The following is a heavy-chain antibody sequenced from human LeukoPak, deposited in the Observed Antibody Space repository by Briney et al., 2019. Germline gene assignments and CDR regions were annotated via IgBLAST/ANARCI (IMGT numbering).Heavy chain of an antibody. V-gene: IGHV3-30*01. Sequence: GGSLRLSCAAPGFTFSSYAMHWVRQAPGKGLEWVAVISYDGSNKYYADSVKGRFTISRDNSKNTLYLQMNSLRAEDTAVYYCARDLAGDGYKDYWGQGTLVTVSS. CDR3: ARDLAGDGYKDY. CDR1: GFTFSSYA. CDR2: ISYDGSNK. J-gene: IGHJ4*02. D-gene: IGHD5-24*01.